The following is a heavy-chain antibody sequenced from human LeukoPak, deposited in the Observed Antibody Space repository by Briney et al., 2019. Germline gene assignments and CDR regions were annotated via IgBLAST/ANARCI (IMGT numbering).Heavy chain of an antibody. CDR1: GYSFTSYW. CDR3: ATARPHRGFDI. V-gene: IGHV5-51*01. Sequence: GESLKISCKGSGYSFTSYWSGWGRRMPGKGLEWMGIISFGDSDSRYSPSFQGQVTISVDKSINTAYLQWSSLKASDTAMYYCATARPHRGFDIWGQGTMVTVSS. J-gene: IGHJ3*02. CDR2: ISFGDSDS.